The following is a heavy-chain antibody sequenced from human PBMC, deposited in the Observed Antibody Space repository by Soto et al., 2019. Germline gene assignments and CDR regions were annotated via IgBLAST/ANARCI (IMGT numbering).Heavy chain of an antibody. CDR2: IYHSGST. Sequence: QLQLQESGSGLVKPSQTLSLTCAVSGGSISSGGYSWSWIRQPPGKGLEWIGYIYHSGSTYYNPSLQSPVPISVDRSKNPFSLKLSSVTAADTAVYYCARYRWLPPRFDHWGQGTLVTVSS. D-gene: IGHD5-12*01. V-gene: IGHV4-30-2*01. J-gene: IGHJ4*02. CDR3: ARYRWLPPRFDH. CDR1: GGSISSGGYS.